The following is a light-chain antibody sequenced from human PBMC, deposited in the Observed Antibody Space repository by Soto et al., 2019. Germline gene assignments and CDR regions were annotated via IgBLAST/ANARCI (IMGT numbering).Light chain of an antibody. J-gene: IGLJ1*01. CDR3: SSYAGSSNV. Sequence: QSVLTQPASVSGSPGQSITISCTGTSSDVGGYNYVSWYQQHPGKAPKLMIYEVNKRPSGVPDRFSGSKSGNTASLTVSGLHAEDEADYYCSSYAGSSNVFGTGTKVTVL. CDR2: EVN. CDR1: SSDVGGYNY. V-gene: IGLV2-8*01.